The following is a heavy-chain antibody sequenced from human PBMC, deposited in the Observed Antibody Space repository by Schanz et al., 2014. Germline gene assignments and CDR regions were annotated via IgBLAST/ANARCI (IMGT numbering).Heavy chain of an antibody. CDR2: INTADTT. D-gene: IGHD2-2*01. CDR1: GFTFSAYG. CDR3: IRGDIMVVPVAHF. V-gene: IGHV3-NL1*01. J-gene: IGHJ4*02. Sequence: QVQLVESGGGVVQPGRSLRLSCAASGFTFSAYGMHWVRQAPGKGLEWVSAINTADTTYYADSVKGRFTIFRDNSKNTLYLQMNSLRAEDTAVYYCIRGDIMVVPVAHFWGQGILVTVSS.